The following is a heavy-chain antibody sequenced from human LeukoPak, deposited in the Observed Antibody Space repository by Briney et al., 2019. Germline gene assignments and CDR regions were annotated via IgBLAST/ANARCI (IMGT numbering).Heavy chain of an antibody. J-gene: IGHJ4*02. V-gene: IGHV3-30*02. Sequence: GGSLRLSCAAAGFTFSDYGMNWVRQAPGKGLEWVAFIRYDGSNKYYADSVKGRFAISRDNSKNTLYLQMNSLRAEDTAVYYCAKGEYYYDSSGQIDYWGQGTLVTVSS. CDR2: IRYDGSNK. D-gene: IGHD3-22*01. CDR3: AKGEYYYDSSGQIDY. CDR1: GFTFSDYG.